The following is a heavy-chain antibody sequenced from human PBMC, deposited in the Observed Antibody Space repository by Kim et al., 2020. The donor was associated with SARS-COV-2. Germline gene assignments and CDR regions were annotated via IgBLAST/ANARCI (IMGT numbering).Heavy chain of an antibody. CDR1: GGSISSSSYY. V-gene: IGHV4-39*07. Sequence: SETLSLTCTVSGGSISSSSYYWGWIRQPPGKGLEWIGSIYYSGSTYYNPSLKSRVTISVDTSKNQFSLKLSSVTAADTAVYYCARDLSAVPSRYFDYWGQGTLVTVSS. CDR3: ARDLSAVPSRYFDY. J-gene: IGHJ4*02. CDR2: IYYSGST. D-gene: IGHD2-2*01.